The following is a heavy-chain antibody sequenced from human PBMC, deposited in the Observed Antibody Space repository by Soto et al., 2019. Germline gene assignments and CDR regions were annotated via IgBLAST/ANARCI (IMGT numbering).Heavy chain of an antibody. D-gene: IGHD2-2*01. J-gene: IGHJ3*01. CDR3: ATVLAPNERLSIFDL. V-gene: IGHV3-74*01. CDR2: INGDGNST. CDR1: GFTFSSYW. Sequence: EVQLVESGGGLVQPGGSLRLSCAASGFTFSSYWMHWVRQAPGKGLVWVSRINGDGNSTSYADSVKGRFTISRDNAKNTLYLQMNSLRAEDTAVYYCATVLAPNERLSIFDLWCRGTMVTVSS.